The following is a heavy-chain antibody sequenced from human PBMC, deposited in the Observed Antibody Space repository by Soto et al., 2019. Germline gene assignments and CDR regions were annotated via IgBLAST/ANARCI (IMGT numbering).Heavy chain of an antibody. V-gene: IGHV4-34*01. CDR2: IDHSGST. CDR3: ARGLGYCSSTSCSANWFDP. D-gene: IGHD2-2*03. Sequence: SLTCAVYGGSFSGYYWSWIRQPPGKGLEWIGEIDHSGSTNYNPSLKSRVTISVDTSKNQFSLKLSSVTAADTAVYYCARGLGYCSSTSCSANWFDPWGQGTLVTVSS. CDR1: GGSFSGYY. J-gene: IGHJ5*02.